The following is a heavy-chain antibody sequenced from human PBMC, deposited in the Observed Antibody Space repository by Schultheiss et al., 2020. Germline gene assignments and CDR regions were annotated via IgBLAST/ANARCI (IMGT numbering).Heavy chain of an antibody. CDR1: GGSFSGYY. CDR3: ARTQYYYGSGSYYRYYYYGMDV. Sequence: SETLSLTCAVYGGSFSGYYWSWIRQPPGKGLEWIGEINHSGSTNYNPSLKSRVTISVDTSKNQFSLKLSSVTAADTAVYYCARTQYYYGSGSYYRYYYYGMDVWGQGTTVTVSS. V-gene: IGHV4-34*01. J-gene: IGHJ6*02. CDR2: INHSGST. D-gene: IGHD3-10*01.